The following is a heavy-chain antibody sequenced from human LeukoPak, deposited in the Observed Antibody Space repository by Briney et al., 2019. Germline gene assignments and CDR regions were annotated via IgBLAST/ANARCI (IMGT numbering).Heavy chain of an antibody. D-gene: IGHD3-3*01. V-gene: IGHV4-59*01. Sequence: KPSETLSLTCTVSGGSISSYYWSWIRQPPGKGLEWIGYIYYSGSTNYNPSLKSRVTISVDTSKNQFSLKLSSVTAADTAVYYCARVLSYYDFWSGGGWLGAFDIWGQGTMVTVSS. J-gene: IGHJ3*02. CDR3: ARVLSYYDFWSGGGWLGAFDI. CDR1: GGSISSYY. CDR2: IYYSGST.